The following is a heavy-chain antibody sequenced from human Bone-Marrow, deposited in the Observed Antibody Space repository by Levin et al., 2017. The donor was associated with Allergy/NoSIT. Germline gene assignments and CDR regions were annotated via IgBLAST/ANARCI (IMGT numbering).Heavy chain of an antibody. V-gene: IGHV4-39*07. CDR2: IYYTGRS. J-gene: IGHJ3*02. Sequence: SETLSLTCTVSGGSITSDNYYWGWIRQPPGRGLEWIGSIYYTGRSFYDTSLKSRVTISADTSKNQFSLKLTSVTAADTAVYFCATSQDAFDIWGQGTMVTVSS. CDR1: GGSITSDNYY. D-gene: IGHD1-26*01. CDR3: ATSQDAFDI.